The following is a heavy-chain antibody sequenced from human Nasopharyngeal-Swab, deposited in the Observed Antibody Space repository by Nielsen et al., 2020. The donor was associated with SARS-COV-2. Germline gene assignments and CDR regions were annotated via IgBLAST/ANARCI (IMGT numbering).Heavy chain of an antibody. Sequence: GASLKISCAASGFTFSSYGMHWVRQAPGKGLEWVAVISYDGSNKYYADSVKGRFTISRDNSKNTLYLQMNSLRAEDTAVYYCARETVAGTRHDYWGQGTPVTVSS. CDR3: ARETVAGTRHDY. CDR1: GFTFSSYG. D-gene: IGHD6-19*01. V-gene: IGHV3-30*03. CDR2: ISYDGSNK. J-gene: IGHJ4*02.